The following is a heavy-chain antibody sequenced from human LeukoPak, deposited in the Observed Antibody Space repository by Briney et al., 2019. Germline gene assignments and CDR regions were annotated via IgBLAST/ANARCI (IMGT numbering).Heavy chain of an antibody. Sequence: ASVKVSCKASGYTFTGYYIHWVRQAPGQGLXWMGWINPNSGGTKYAQKFQGRVTMTRDTSISQAYMGLSRLRSDDTAVYYCAKGRVVAGTKSLTYNWLDPWGQGTLVTVSS. CDR1: GYTFTGYY. D-gene: IGHD6-19*01. CDR3: AKGRVVAGTKSLTYNWLDP. V-gene: IGHV1-2*02. CDR2: INPNSGGT. J-gene: IGHJ5*02.